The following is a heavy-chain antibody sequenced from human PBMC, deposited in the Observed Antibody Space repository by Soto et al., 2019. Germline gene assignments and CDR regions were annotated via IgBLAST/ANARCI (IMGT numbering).Heavy chain of an antibody. CDR3: QLLLWLGGFYYMDV. CDR1: GGSISSSSYY. D-gene: IGHD3-10*01. V-gene: IGHV4-39*01. Sequence: ASETLSLTCTVSGGSISSSSYYWGWIRQPPGKGLEWIGSIYYSGSTYYNPSLKSRVTISVDTSKNQFSLKLSSVTAADTAVYYCQLLLWLGGFYYMDVWGKGTTVTVSS. CDR2: IYYSGST. J-gene: IGHJ6*03.